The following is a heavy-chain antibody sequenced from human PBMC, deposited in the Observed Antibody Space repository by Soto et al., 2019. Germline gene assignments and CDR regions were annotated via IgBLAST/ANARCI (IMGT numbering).Heavy chain of an antibody. D-gene: IGHD6-6*01. CDR1: GGSVSSGSYY. CDR3: ARADSDSFWFDP. V-gene: IGHV4-61*01. Sequence: SETLSLTXTVSGGSVSSGSYYWSWIRQPPGKGLEWIAYIYYSGSTTYNPSLKSRVAISMDTSKNQFSLKLSSVTAADTAIYYCARADSDSFWFDPWGQGTLVTVSS. CDR2: IYYSGST. J-gene: IGHJ5*02.